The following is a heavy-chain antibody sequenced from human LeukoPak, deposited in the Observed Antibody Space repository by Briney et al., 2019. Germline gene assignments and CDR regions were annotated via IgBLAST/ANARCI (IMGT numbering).Heavy chain of an antibody. D-gene: IGHD2-8*01. CDR3: AKRVTPDIVLMVYADYYYYMDV. V-gene: IGHV3-23*01. Sequence: PGGSLRLSCAASGFTFSSYGMSWVRQAPGKGLEWVSAISGSGGSTYYADSVKGRFTISRDNSKNTLYLQMNSLRAEDTAVYYCAKRVTPDIVLMVYADYYYYMDVWGKGTTVTVSS. CDR2: ISGSGGST. J-gene: IGHJ6*03. CDR1: GFTFSSYG.